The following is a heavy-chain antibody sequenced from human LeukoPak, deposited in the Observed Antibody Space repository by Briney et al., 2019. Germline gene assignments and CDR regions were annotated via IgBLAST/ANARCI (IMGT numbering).Heavy chain of an antibody. CDR2: IIPIFGTA. J-gene: IGHJ5*02. Sequence: SVKVSCKASGGTFSSYAISWVRQAPGQGLEWMGRIIPIFGTANYAQKFQGRVTMTRDTSISTAYMELSRLTSADTAVYRCATPSSSSWYGFDPWGQGTLVTVSS. V-gene: IGHV1-69*05. CDR3: ATPSSSSWYGFDP. CDR1: GGTFSSYA. D-gene: IGHD6-13*01.